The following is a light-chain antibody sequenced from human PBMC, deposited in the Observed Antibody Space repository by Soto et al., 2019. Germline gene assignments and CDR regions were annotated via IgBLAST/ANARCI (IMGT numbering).Light chain of an antibody. V-gene: IGKV1-5*01. J-gene: IGKJ2*01. CDR3: QQYNNYPPYS. CDR1: QTISTS. Sequence: DIQMTQSPSTLSASVGDRVTITCRASQTISTSLAWYQQKAGKAPHLLIYEASSLESGVPSRFSGSGSWTEFTLTISSLPPDDFATYYCQQYNNYPPYSFDQGTKLEIK. CDR2: EAS.